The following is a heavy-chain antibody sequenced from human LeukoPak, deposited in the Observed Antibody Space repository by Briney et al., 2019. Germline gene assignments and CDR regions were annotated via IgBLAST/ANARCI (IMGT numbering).Heavy chain of an antibody. CDR2: IYTSGST. CDR3: ARDPEYYYGMDV. V-gene: IGHV4-61*02. Sequence: SQTLSLTCTVSGGSISSGSYYWSWIRQPAGKGLEWIGRIYTSGSTNYNPSLKSRVTISVDTSKNQFPLKLSSVTAADTAVYYCARDPEYYYGMDVWGQGTTVTVSS. J-gene: IGHJ6*02. CDR1: GGSISSGSYY.